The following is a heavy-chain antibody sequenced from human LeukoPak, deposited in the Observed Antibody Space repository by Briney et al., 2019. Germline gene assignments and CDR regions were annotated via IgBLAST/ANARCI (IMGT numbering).Heavy chain of an antibody. Sequence: GGSLRLSCAASGFALSGYDIHWVRQSIGKGLDWVSGIGSAGDKYHAGSERGRFTISRENAENFVYLQMNGLRAEDTAIYYCVRAKRETSTRPWTSGMDVWGQGTTVTVSS. V-gene: IGHV3-13*01. CDR3: VRAKRETSTRPWTSGMDV. D-gene: IGHD6-6*01. J-gene: IGHJ6*02. CDR2: IGSAGDK. CDR1: GFALSGYD.